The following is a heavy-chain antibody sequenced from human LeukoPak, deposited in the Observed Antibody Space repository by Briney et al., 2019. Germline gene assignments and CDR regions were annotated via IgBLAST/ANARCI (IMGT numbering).Heavy chain of an antibody. Sequence: PSETLSLTCTVSGGSISSSSYYWGWIRQPPGKGLEWIGSIYYSGSTYYNPSLKSRVTISVDRSKNQFSLKLSSVTAADTAVYYCARVAVAGTWAGYWGQGTLVTVSS. D-gene: IGHD6-19*01. V-gene: IGHV4-39*07. CDR3: ARVAVAGTWAGY. CDR1: GGSISSSSYY. J-gene: IGHJ4*02. CDR2: IYYSGST.